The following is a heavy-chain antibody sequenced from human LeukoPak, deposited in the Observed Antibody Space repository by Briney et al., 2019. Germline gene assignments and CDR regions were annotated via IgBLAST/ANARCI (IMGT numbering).Heavy chain of an antibody. J-gene: IGHJ6*02. CDR2: ISYDGSNK. Sequence: GGSLRLSCAASGFTFSSYAMHWVRQAPGKGLEWVAVISYDGSNKYYADSVKGRFTISRDNSMNTLYLQMNSLRAEDTAVYYCARVLFGDGYRTYGMDVWGQGTTVTVSS. CDR1: GFTFSSYA. D-gene: IGHD3-10*01. V-gene: IGHV3-30-3*01. CDR3: ARVLFGDGYRTYGMDV.